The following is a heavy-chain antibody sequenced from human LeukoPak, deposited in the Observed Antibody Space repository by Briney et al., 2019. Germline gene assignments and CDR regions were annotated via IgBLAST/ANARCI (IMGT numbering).Heavy chain of an antibody. CDR2: ISSSSTYI. CDR3: ARNRYGSSLDAFDI. V-gene: IGHV3-21*01. D-gene: IGHD6-13*01. J-gene: IGHJ3*02. CDR1: GFTFSSYS. Sequence: GGSLRFSCAASGFTFSSYSMNWVRQAPGKGLEWVSSISSSSTYIYYADSVKGRFTISRDNAKNSLHLQMNSLRAEDTAVYYCARNRYGSSLDAFDIWGQGTVVTVSS.